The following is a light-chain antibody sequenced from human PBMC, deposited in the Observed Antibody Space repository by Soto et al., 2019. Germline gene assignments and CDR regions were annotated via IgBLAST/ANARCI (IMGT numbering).Light chain of an antibody. V-gene: IGKV3-20*01. Sequence: EIVLTQSPGTLSLSPGERATLSCMASQSVSISYLAWYQQRPGQAPRLLIFGTSNRATGTPDRFSGSGSGTDFTLTISRLEPEDSAVYYCHQYGSLPQTFGQGTKVDI. CDR3: HQYGSLPQT. CDR2: GTS. CDR1: QSVSISY. J-gene: IGKJ1*01.